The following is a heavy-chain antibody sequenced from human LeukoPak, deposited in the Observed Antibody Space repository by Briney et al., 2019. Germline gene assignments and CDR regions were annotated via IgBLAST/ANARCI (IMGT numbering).Heavy chain of an antibody. CDR1: GFTFSSYA. V-gene: IGHV3-23*01. CDR3: AKDRSGGSYYDY. J-gene: IGHJ4*02. D-gene: IGHD1-26*01. CDR2: ISGSGGST. Sequence: PGGSRRLSCAASGFTFSSYAMSWVRQAPGKGLEWVSAISGSGGSTYYADSVKGRFSISRDNSKNTLYLQMNSLRAEDTAVYYCAKDRSGGSYYDYWGQGTLVTVSS.